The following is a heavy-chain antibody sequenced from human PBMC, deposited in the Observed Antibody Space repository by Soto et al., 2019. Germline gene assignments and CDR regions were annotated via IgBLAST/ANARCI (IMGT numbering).Heavy chain of an antibody. CDR2: IIPIFGTA. CDR3: ARVTVAGTSMYYFDY. Sequence: SVKVSCPASGGTVSRYAISWVRQAPGQGLEWMGGIIPIFGTANYAQKFQGRVTITADESTSTAYMELSSLRSEDTAVYYCARVTVAGTSMYYFDYWGQGTLVTVSS. J-gene: IGHJ4*02. CDR1: GGTVSRYA. D-gene: IGHD6-19*01. V-gene: IGHV1-69*13.